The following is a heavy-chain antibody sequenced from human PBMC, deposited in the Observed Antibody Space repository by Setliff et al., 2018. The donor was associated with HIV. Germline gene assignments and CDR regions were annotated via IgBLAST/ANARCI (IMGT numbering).Heavy chain of an antibody. D-gene: IGHD5-18*01. V-gene: IGHV3-7*01. J-gene: IGHJ4*02. CDR1: GFTFSTYW. CDR3: AREGLYSYGPGYYFDY. Sequence: GGSLRLSCAASGFTFSTYWMSWVRQAPGKGLEWVANIKQDGSEKFYVDSVKGRFTISRDNAKNSLYLQMNSLRAEDTAVYYCAREGLYSYGPGYYFDYWGQGTLVTVSS. CDR2: IKQDGSEK.